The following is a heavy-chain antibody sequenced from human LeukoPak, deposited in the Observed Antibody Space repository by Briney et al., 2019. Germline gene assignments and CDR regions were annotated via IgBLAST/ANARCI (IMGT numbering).Heavy chain of an antibody. CDR1: GFTFSIYT. Sequence: PGKSLRLSCAASGFTFSIYTMNWVRQAPGKGLEWISYISTNSGTIWYADSVKGRFSISRDNAKNSLFLHMNSLRAEDTAVYYRVRDLTIVGVAQVHHWGQGTLVTVSS. V-gene: IGHV3-48*01. CDR2: ISTNSGTI. D-gene: IGHD1-26*01. J-gene: IGHJ5*02. CDR3: VRDLTIVGVAQVHH.